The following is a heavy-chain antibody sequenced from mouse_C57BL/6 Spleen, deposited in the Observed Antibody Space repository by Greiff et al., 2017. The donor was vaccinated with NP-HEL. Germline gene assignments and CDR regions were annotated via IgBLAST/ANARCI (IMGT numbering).Heavy chain of an antibody. D-gene: IGHD4-1*01. CDR1: GYTFTDYE. CDR3: TREGLTGTSMDY. Sequence: VKLQESGAELVRPGASVTLSCKASGYTFTDYEMHWVKQTPVHGLEWIGAIDPETGGTAYNQKFKGKAILTADKSSSTAYMELRSLTSEDSAVYYCTREGLTGTSMDYWGQGTSVTVSS. J-gene: IGHJ4*01. V-gene: IGHV1-15*01. CDR2: IDPETGGT.